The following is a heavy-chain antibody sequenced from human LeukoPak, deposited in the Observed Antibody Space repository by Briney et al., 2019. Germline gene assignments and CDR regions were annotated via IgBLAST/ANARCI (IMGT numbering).Heavy chain of an antibody. Sequence: SETLSLTCAVYGGSFSGYYWSWIRQPPGKGLEWIGEINHSGSTNYNPSLKSRVTMSVDTSKNQFSLKLSSVTAADTAVYYCASTWLRHSYYYDSSGYTFDYWGQGTLVTVSS. CDR1: GGSFSGYY. V-gene: IGHV4-34*01. J-gene: IGHJ4*02. D-gene: IGHD3-22*01. CDR2: INHSGST. CDR3: ASTWLRHSYYYDSSGYTFDY.